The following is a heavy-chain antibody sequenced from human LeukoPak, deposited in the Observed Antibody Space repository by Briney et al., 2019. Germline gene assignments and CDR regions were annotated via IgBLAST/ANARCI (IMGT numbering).Heavy chain of an antibody. V-gene: IGHV3-7*01. J-gene: IGHJ4*02. D-gene: IGHD4-11*01. CDR3: ARVELDDYTFLYFDY. CDR1: GFTFSSYW. Sequence: GGSLRLSCAASGFTFSSYWMSWVRQAPGKGLEWVANIKQDGSEKYYVDSVKGRFTISRDNAKNSLYLQMNSLRAEDTAVYYCARVELDDYTFLYFDYWGQGTLVTVSS. CDR2: IKQDGSEK.